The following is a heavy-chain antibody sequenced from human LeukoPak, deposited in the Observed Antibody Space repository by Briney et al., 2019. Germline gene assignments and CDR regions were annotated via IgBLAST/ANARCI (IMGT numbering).Heavy chain of an antibody. D-gene: IGHD3-22*01. CDR2: IYTSGST. CDR1: GGSISSGSYY. Sequence: SETLSRTCTVSGGSISSGSYYWSWIRQPAGKGLEWIGGIYTSGSTNYNPSLKSRVTISVDTSKNQFSLKLSSVTAADTAVYYCARFSSYYDSSGYSRYYFDYWGQGTLVTVSS. CDR3: ARFSSYYDSSGYSRYYFDY. V-gene: IGHV4-61*02. J-gene: IGHJ4*02.